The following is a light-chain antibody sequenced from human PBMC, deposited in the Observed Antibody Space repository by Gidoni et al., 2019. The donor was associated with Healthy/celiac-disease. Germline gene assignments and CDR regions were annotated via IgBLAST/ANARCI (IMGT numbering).Light chain of an antibody. CDR3: AAWDDSLNGPV. J-gene: IGLJ2*01. V-gene: IGLV1-44*01. CDR1: SSNIGSKT. CDR2: SNN. Sequence: QSVLTQPPSASGTPGQRFTISCSGSSSNIGSKTVNWYQQLPGTAPKLLIYSNNQRPSGVPDRFSGSKSGTSASLAISGLQSEDEADYYCAAWDDSLNGPVFGGGTKLTVL.